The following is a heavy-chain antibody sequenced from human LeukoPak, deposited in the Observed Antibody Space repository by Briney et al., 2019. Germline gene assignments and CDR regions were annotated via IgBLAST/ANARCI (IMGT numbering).Heavy chain of an antibody. Sequence: ASVKVSCKASGGTFSSYAISWVRQAPGQGLEWMGGIIPIFGTANYAQKFQGRVTITADESTSTAYMELSSLRSEDTAVYYCARESSGPAAAMDFDYWGQGTLVTVSS. CDR3: ARESSGPAAAMDFDY. D-gene: IGHD2-2*01. CDR1: GGTFSSYA. V-gene: IGHV1-69*13. J-gene: IGHJ4*02. CDR2: IIPIFGTA.